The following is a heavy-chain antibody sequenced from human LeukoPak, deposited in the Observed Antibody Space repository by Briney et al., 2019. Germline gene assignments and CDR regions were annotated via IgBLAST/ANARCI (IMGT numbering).Heavy chain of an antibody. CDR3: AREVGSTSNVYYYYYYMDV. D-gene: IGHD2-2*01. CDR2: IIPIFGTA. Sequence: SVKVSCKASGGTFSSYAISWVRQAPGQGLEWMGGIIPIFGTANYAQKFQGRVTITADESTSTAYMELSSLRSEDTAVYYCAREVGSTSNVYYYYYYMDVWGKGTTVTVSS. V-gene: IGHV1-69*13. J-gene: IGHJ6*03. CDR1: GGTFSSYA.